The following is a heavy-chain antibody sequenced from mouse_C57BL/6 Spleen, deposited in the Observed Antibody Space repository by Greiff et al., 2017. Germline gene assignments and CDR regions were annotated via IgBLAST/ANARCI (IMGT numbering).Heavy chain of an antibody. CDR2: IDPNSGGT. Sequence: QQSCKASGYTFTSYWMHWVKQRPGRGLEWIGRIDPNSGGTKYNEKFKSKATLTVDKPSSTAYMQLSSLTSEDSAVYYCARWGTTDRYFDDWGPGTTLTVSS. CDR1: GYTFTSYW. V-gene: IGHV1-72*01. D-gene: IGHD1-1*01. J-gene: IGHJ2*01. CDR3: ARWGTTDRYFDD.